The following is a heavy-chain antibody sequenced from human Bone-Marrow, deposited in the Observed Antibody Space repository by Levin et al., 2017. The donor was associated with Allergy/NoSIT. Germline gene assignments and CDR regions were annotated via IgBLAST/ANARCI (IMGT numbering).Heavy chain of an antibody. Sequence: GESLKISCAASGFTFRSYSMYWVRQAPGKGLEWVAVISFDGSNKYFADSVKGRFTLSRDNSNNTLYLQMNSLTPNDTAVYYCARGTSSAWLDYWGQGTLVAVSS. CDR2: ISFDGSNK. J-gene: IGHJ4*02. V-gene: IGHV3-30*04. CDR3: ARGTSSAWLDY. D-gene: IGHD6-19*01. CDR1: GFTFRSYS.